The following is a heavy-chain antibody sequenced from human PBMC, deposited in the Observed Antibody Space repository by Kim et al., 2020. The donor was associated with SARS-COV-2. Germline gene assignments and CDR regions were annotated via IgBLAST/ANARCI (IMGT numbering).Heavy chain of an antibody. CDR3: AAVLVVLGGYYGMDV. CDR1: GYTFTSYY. CDR2: INPSGGST. V-gene: IGHV1-46*01. Sequence: ASVKVSCKASGYTFTSYYMHWVRQAPGQGLEWMGIINPSGGSTSYAQKFQGRVTMTRDTSTSTVYMELSSLRSEDTAVYYCAAVLVVLGGYYGMDVWGQGTTVTVSS. J-gene: IGHJ6*02. D-gene: IGHD2-8*02.